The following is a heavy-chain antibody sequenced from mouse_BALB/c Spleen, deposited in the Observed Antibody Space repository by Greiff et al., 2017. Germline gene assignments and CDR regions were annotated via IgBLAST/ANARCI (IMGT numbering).Heavy chain of an antibody. D-gene: IGHD2-1*01. CDR2: INPSNGRT. J-gene: IGHJ4*01. CDR3: ENIYYGNYGGCAMDY. CDR1: GYTFTSYW. Sequence: QVQLQQPGAELVKPGASVKLSCKASGYTFTSYWMHWVKQRPGQGLEWIGEINPSNGRTNYNEKFKSKATLTVDKSSSTAYMQLSSLTSEDSAVYYCENIYYGNYGGCAMDYRGQGSSVSV. V-gene: IGHV1S81*02.